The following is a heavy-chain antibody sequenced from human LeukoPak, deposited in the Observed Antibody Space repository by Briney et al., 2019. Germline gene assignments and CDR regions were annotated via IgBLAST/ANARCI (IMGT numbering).Heavy chain of an antibody. CDR1: GLNFNTYD. V-gene: IGHV3-23*01. J-gene: IGHJ6*02. CDR3: AARLPLYGMDV. D-gene: IGHD2-21*02. Sequence: GGSLRLSCVGSGLNFNTYDLTWVRQASGKGLEWVALFGTRHTHMFYADSVEGRFAISRDNSKNTVYLQMNSLRVEDAAVYYCAARLPLYGMDVWGQGTTVTVSS. CDR2: FGTRHTHM.